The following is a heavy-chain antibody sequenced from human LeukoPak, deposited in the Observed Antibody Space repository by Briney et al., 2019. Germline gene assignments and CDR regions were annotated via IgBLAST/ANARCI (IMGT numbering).Heavy chain of an antibody. CDR3: ARDPTQYLRYGHFDY. Sequence: GGSLRLSCAASGFTFSSSAMNWVRQAPGKGLEWVSSINNVASHIYYAHSVKGRFTISRDNAKNSLYLQMNSLSDEDTAVYYCARDPTQYLRYGHFDYWGQGTLVNVSS. V-gene: IGHV3-21*01. J-gene: IGHJ4*02. D-gene: IGHD5/OR15-5a*01. CDR2: INNVASHI. CDR1: GFTFSSSA.